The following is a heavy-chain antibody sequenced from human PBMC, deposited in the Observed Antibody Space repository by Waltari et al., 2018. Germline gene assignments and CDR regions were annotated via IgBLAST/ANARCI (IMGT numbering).Heavy chain of an antibody. V-gene: IGHV3-48*01. CDR3: ARVSRGISDGEDY. Sequence: EVQLVESGGGLVQPGGSLRLSCAASGFTFSSYSMNWVRQAQGKGRGWVSYITSSSSTIYYADSVKGRFTIARDNAKNARYLQRNSLRAEDTAVYYCARVSRGISDGEDYWGQGTLVTVSS. J-gene: IGHJ4*02. D-gene: IGHD5-18*01. CDR2: ITSSSSTI. CDR1: GFTFSSYS.